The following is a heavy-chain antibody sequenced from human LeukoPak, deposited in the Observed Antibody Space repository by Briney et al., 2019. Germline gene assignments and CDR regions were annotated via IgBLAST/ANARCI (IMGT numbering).Heavy chain of an antibody. CDR1: XXXFSGFW. V-gene: IGHV3-7*03. Sequence: XLXLXXXVSXXXFSGFWXSWSRQAPGKGLEWVASINSDGSEGYYADVVKGRFTISRDNAKNSLYLQINSLRAEDTAVHYCARSSYSSSSSVWGQGTMVTVSS. D-gene: IGHD6-6*01. J-gene: IGHJ3*01. CDR2: INSDGSEG. CDR3: ARSSYSSSSSV.